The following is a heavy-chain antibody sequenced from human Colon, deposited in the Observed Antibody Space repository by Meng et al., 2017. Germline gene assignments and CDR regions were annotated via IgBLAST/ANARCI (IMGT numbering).Heavy chain of an antibody. Sequence: QVQRVQSGAKVKKPGASVKVSCKASGYTFTSYGISWVRQAPGQGLEWMGWIVPNSGDTNYAQKFQGRVTMTRDTSISTTYMELSRLTSDDTAVYYCARSTPSLDYWGQGTLVTVSS. CDR1: GYTFTSYG. J-gene: IGHJ4*02. CDR3: ARSTPSLDY. CDR2: IVPNSGDT. D-gene: IGHD2-15*01. V-gene: IGHV1-2*02.